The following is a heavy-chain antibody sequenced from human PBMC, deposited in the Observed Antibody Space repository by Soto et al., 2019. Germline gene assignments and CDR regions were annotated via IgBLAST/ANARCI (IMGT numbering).Heavy chain of an antibody. Sequence: PSETLSLTCAVSGGSISSPNLWTWVRQPPGKGLEWIGEIYHIGSTTFNPSLKSRVTVSVDKSKNHFSLKLSSVTAADTAVYYCARGNDYGDYYFDYWGQGTLVTVSS. CDR2: IYHIGST. J-gene: IGHJ4*02. D-gene: IGHD4-17*01. CDR3: ARGNDYGDYYFDY. V-gene: IGHV4-4*02. CDR1: GGSISSPNL.